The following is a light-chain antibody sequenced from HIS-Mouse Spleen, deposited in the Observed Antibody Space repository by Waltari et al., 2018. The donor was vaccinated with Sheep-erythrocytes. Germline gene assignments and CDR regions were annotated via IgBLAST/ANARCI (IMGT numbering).Light chain of an antibody. CDR1: QSGLYSSNNKNY. V-gene: IGKV4-1*01. CDR3: QQYYSTLLT. CDR2: WAS. J-gene: IGKJ4*01. Sequence: DIVMTQSPDSLAVSLGERATINCKSSQSGLYSSNNKNYLAWYQQKPGQPPKLLIYWASTLESGVPDRISGSGSGTDFTLTISSLQAEDVAVYYCQQYYSTLLTFGGGTKVEIK.